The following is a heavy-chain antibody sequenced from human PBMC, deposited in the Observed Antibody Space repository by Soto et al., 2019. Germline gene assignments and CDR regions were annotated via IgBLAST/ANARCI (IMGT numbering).Heavy chain of an antibody. CDR2: ISDITTI. J-gene: IGHJ4*02. CDR1: GFTFSAYG. V-gene: IGHV3-48*02. Sequence: GGSLRLSCAASGFTFSAYGMNWVRQAPGKGLEWISYISDITTIYYADSVKGRFTISRDNAKNSVYLQMNSLRDEDTAVYYCARDVAVGAYAQFDYWGQGTQVTVSS. D-gene: IGHD1-26*01. CDR3: ARDVAVGAYAQFDY.